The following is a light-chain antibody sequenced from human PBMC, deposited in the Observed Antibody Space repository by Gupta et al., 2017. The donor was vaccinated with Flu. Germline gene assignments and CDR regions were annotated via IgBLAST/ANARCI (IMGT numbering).Light chain of an antibody. CDR1: TGAVTSGHY. J-gene: IGLJ3*02. CDR3: LLYFGGKGV. Sequence: QPVVTQQPSLTVSPGGTVTLTCASSTGAVTSGHYPNWLQQSPGQAPRTLIYSTSTKHSWTPARFSGSLLGDKAALXLXDVQPEXEADYYCLLYFGGKGVFGGGTKVTVL. CDR2: STS. V-gene: IGLV7-43*01.